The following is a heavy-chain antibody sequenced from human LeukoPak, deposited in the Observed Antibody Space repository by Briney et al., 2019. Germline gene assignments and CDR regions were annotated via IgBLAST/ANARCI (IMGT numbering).Heavy chain of an antibody. CDR2: IKSKTDGGTT. CDR3: TTDTPYDFWSGPLGYAFDI. V-gene: IGHV3-15*01. J-gene: IGHJ3*02. Sequence: PGGSLRLSCAASGFTFSNAWMSWVRQAPGKGLEWVGRIKSKTDGGTTDYAAPVKGRFTISRDDSKNTLYLQMNSLKTEDTAVYYCTTDTPYDFWSGPLGYAFDIWGQGTMVTVSS. CDR1: GFTFSNAW. D-gene: IGHD3-3*01.